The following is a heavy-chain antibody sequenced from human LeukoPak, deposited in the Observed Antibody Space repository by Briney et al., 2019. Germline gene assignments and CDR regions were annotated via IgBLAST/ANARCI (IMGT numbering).Heavy chain of an antibody. CDR2: INTNTGNP. CDR3: ARIPGSGWYQIFDY. V-gene: IGHV7-4-1*02. D-gene: IGHD6-19*01. J-gene: IGHJ4*02. Sequence: ASVKVSCKASGYTFTSYGMNWVRQAPGQGLEWMGWINTNTGNPTYAQGFTGRFVFSLDTSVSTAYLQISSLKAEGTAVYYCARIPGSGWYQIFDYWGQGTLVTVSS. CDR1: GYTFTSYG.